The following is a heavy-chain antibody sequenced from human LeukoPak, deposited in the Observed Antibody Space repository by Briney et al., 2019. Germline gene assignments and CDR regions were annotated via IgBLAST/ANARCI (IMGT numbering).Heavy chain of an antibody. V-gene: IGHV3-74*01. CDR2: IKSDGST. CDR1: GFTFSSYW. D-gene: IGHD3-22*01. Sequence: PGGSLRLSCAASGFTFSSYWMLWLRHAPGKGLVWVSRIKSDGSTNYADSVKGRFTISRDNAKNTVSLQMNSLRAEDTGVYYCARAPSEIGGYYPEYFRHWGQGTLVTVSS. CDR3: ARAPSEIGGYYPEYFRH. J-gene: IGHJ1*01.